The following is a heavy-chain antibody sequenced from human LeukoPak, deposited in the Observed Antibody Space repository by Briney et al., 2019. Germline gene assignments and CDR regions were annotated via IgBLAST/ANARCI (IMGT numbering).Heavy chain of an antibody. D-gene: IGHD3-10*01. Sequence: GGSLRLSCAASGFTFSSYWMSWVRQAPGKGLEWVAVVSSDGGTKYYADSVKGRFTISRDNSRNTMYLQMDSLRAEDTAVYYCAKEYGSGGYGANFDYWGQGTLVTVSS. J-gene: IGHJ4*02. CDR3: AKEYGSGGYGANFDY. CDR2: VSSDGGTK. V-gene: IGHV3-30*18. CDR1: GFTFSSYW.